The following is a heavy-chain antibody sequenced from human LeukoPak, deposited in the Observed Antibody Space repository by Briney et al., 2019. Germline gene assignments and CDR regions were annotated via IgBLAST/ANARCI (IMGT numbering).Heavy chain of an antibody. Sequence: ASVKVSCKASGYTLTGHYIHWVRQAPGQGLEWMGWVSPHSGFTMYPQRFQGRVTMTTDTSISTAFLEVRRLRSDDTAAYYCARQTGDDALDIWGQGTMITVYS. CDR1: GYTLTGHY. D-gene: IGHD7-27*01. V-gene: IGHV1-2*02. J-gene: IGHJ3*02. CDR3: ARQTGDDALDI. CDR2: VSPHSGFT.